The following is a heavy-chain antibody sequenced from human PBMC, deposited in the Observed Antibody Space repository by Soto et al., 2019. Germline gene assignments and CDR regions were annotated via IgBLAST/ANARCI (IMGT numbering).Heavy chain of an antibody. D-gene: IGHD4-4*01. CDR2: IYYSGST. CDR1: GGSISSYY. Sequence: PSETLSLTCTVSGGSISSYYWSWIRQPPGKGLEWIGYIYYSGSTNYNPSLKSRVTISVDTSKNQVSLNVSSVTAADSAVYYCRGARPSLQEFDYWGQGTLVTVSS. J-gene: IGHJ4*02. V-gene: IGHV4-59*01. CDR3: RGARPSLQEFDY.